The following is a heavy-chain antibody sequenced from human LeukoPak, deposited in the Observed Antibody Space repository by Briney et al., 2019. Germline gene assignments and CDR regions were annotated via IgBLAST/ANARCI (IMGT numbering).Heavy chain of an antibody. CDR3: ARDGRYDSSGYPFDY. Sequence: ASVKVSCKASGYTFTGYFMHWVRQAPGQGLEWMGWINPNSGDTNYAQKFQGRVTMTRDTSISTAYMELRRLRSDDTAVYYCARDGRYDSSGYPFDYWGQGTLVTVSS. J-gene: IGHJ4*02. D-gene: IGHD3-22*01. CDR1: GYTFTGYF. V-gene: IGHV1-2*02. CDR2: INPNSGDT.